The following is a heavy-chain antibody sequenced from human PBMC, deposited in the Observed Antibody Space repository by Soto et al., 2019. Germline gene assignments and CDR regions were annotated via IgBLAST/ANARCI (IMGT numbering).Heavy chain of an antibody. CDR3: ATSVRGYCTNAVCYSVAGNYYYGMDV. V-gene: IGHV1-69*01. Sequence: QVQLVQSGAEVKKPGSSVKVSCKASGGTFSSYAISWVRQAPGQGLEWMGGIIPIFGTANYAQKFQGRVTITADESTSSAYMELSSLRSEATAVYYCATSVRGYCTNAVCYSVAGNYYYGMDVWGQGTTVTVSS. CDR2: IIPIFGTA. J-gene: IGHJ6*02. CDR1: GGTFSSYA. D-gene: IGHD2-8*01.